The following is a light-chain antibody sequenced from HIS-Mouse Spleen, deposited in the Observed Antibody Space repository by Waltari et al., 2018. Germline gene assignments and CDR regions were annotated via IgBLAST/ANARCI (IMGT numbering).Light chain of an antibody. V-gene: IGLV3-25*03. CDR1: ALPKQY. J-gene: IGLJ2*01. CDR2: KDS. Sequence: SYELTQPPSVSVSPGQTARITCSGDALPKQYAYWYQQKPGQAPVLVIYKDSGRPSGIRERFSGSSSGTTVTLTSSGVQAEDEADYYCQSADSSGTYVVFGGGTKLTVL. CDR3: QSADSSGTYVV.